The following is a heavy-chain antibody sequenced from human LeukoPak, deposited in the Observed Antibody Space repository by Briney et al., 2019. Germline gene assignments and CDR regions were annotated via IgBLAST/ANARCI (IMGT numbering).Heavy chain of an antibody. CDR1: GFTFSSYE. Sequence: GGSLRLSCAASGFTFSSYEMNWVRQAPGKGLEWVSYISSSGSTIYYADSVKGRFTISRDNAKNSLYLQMNSLRAEDTAVYYCARDSLYSSGFGMDVWGQGTTVTVSS. J-gene: IGHJ6*02. CDR3: ARDSLYSSGFGMDV. V-gene: IGHV3-48*03. CDR2: ISSSGSTI. D-gene: IGHD6-19*01.